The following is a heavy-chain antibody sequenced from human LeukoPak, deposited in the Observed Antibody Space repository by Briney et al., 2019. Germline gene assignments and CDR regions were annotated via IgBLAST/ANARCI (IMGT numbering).Heavy chain of an antibody. Sequence: PGGSLRLSCAASGFTFSSYAMHWVRQAPGKGLEWVAVISYDGSNKYYADSVKGRFTISRDNSKNTLYLQMNSLRAEDTAVYYCARDLSRLPAGPDYWGQGTLVTVSS. CDR1: GFTFSSYA. D-gene: IGHD6-25*01. J-gene: IGHJ4*02. CDR3: ARDLSRLPAGPDY. CDR2: ISYDGSNK. V-gene: IGHV3-30-3*01.